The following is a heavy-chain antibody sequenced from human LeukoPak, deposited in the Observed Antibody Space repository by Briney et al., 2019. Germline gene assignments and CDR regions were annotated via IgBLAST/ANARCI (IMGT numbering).Heavy chain of an antibody. D-gene: IGHD6-6*01. J-gene: IGHJ4*02. CDR3: ATTAAITAPDNYFDS. CDR1: SGSISGSKW. V-gene: IGHV4/OR15-8*02. Sequence: SETLSLTCAVSSGSISGSKWWSWVRQPPGKGLEWIGEISNSGNTNYNPSLKSRVTISIDKSKNQFSLKLSSVTAADTAVYYCATTAAITAPDNYFDSWGQGTLVTVSS. CDR2: ISNSGNT.